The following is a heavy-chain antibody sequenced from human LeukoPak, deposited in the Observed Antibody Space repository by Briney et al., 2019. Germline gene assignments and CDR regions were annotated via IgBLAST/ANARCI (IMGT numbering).Heavy chain of an antibody. J-gene: IGHJ3*02. CDR2: IYGGSST. CDR1: GFTVSSNY. Sequence: GGSLRLSCAASGFTVSSNYMSWVRQAPGKGLEWVSVIYGGSSTYYADSVKGRFTISRDNAKNSLYLQMNSLRAEDTALYYCARYNGEVGAFDIWGQGTLVTVSS. D-gene: IGHD2-8*01. CDR3: ARYNGEVGAFDI. V-gene: IGHV3-66*01.